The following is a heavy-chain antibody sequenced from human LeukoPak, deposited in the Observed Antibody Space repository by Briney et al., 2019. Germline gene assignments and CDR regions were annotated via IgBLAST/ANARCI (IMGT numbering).Heavy chain of an antibody. CDR2: SYSCGST. CDR3: ASIASVDY. D-gene: IGHD2-15*01. J-gene: IGHJ4*02. V-gene: IGHV4-4*07. Sequence: SGPLSLPSTVSGGSISGYYWSWIRPPAGKGLGWIGRSYSCGSTNYNSSLERRVSISVDTYNNQYSLELSSVTAADTAVYYCASIASVDYWGQGTLVTVSS. CDR1: GGSISGYY.